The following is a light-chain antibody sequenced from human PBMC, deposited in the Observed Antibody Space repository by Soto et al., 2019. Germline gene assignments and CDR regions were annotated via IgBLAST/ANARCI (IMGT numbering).Light chain of an antibody. CDR1: QSVSSN. J-gene: IGKJ4*01. CDR2: GAS. Sequence: EIVMTQSPATLSVSPGERATLSCRASQSVSSNLAWYQQKPGQAPRRLIYGASTRATGTPARLSGSGSGTEFTLTISSLQSEDFAVYYCHQYNNWPPLTFGGGTNVEIK. V-gene: IGKV3-15*01. CDR3: HQYNNWPPLT.